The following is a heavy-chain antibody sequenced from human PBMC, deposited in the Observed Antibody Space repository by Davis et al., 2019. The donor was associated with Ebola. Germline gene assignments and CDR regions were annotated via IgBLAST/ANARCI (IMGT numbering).Heavy chain of an antibody. CDR1: GGTFSSYA. V-gene: IGHV1-69*13. Sequence: SVKVSCKASGGTFSSYAISWVRQAPGQGLEWMGGIIPIFGTANYAQKFQGRVTITADESTSTAYMELSSLRSEDTAVYYCASQPLDPILGYCSGGSCYNWFDPWGQGTLVTVSS. J-gene: IGHJ5*02. CDR2: IIPIFGTA. CDR3: ASQPLDPILGYCSGGSCYNWFDP. D-gene: IGHD2-15*01.